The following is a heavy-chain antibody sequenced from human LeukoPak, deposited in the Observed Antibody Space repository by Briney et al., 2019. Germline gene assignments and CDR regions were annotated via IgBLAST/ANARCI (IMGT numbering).Heavy chain of an antibody. Sequence: SETLSLTCAVYGGSFSGYYWSWIRQPPGKGLEWIGEINHSGSTNYNPSLKSRVTISVDTSKNQFSLKLSSVTAADTAVYYCARGPTLWFGDQAVWFDPWGQGTLVTVSS. CDR3: ARGPTLWFGDQAVWFDP. J-gene: IGHJ5*02. CDR1: GGSFSGYY. D-gene: IGHD3-10*01. CDR2: INHSGST. V-gene: IGHV4-34*01.